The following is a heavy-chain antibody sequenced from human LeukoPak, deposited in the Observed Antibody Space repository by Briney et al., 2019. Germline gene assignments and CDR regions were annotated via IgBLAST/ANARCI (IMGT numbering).Heavy chain of an antibody. V-gene: IGHV5-51*01. Sequence: ESLKISCTSSGYSFTSYWIAWVRQIPGKGLEWMGILYPGDSDTRYSPSFQGQVTISADRSITTAYLQWSSLKASDTAMYYCARLYLPYTSAWYGSAFDIWGQGTMVTVSS. J-gene: IGHJ3*02. CDR1: GYSFTSYW. D-gene: IGHD6-13*01. CDR3: ARLYLPYTSAWYGSAFDI. CDR2: LYPGDSDT.